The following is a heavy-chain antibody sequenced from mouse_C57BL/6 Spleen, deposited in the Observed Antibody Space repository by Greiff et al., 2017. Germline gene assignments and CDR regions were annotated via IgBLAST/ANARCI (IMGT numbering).Heavy chain of an antibody. D-gene: IGHD2-4*01. CDR2: ISGGGGNT. CDR3: AREAYDYVRYFDY. CDR1: GFTFSSYT. J-gene: IGHJ2*01. Sequence: EVKVVESGGGLVKPGGSLKLSCAASGFTFSSYTMSWVRQTPEKRLEWVATISGGGGNTYYPDSVKGRFTISRDNAKNTLYLQMSSLRSEDTALYYCAREAYDYVRYFDYWGQGTTLTVAS. V-gene: IGHV5-9*01.